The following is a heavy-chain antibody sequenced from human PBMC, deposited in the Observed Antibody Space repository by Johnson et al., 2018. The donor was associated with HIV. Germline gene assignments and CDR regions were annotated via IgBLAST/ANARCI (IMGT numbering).Heavy chain of an antibody. CDR1: GFTFSSYG. V-gene: IGHV3-30*02. J-gene: IGHJ3*02. CDR3: SRLPTGYSRDGFDI. D-gene: IGHD5-18*01. CDR2: IRYDGNSK. Sequence: QVHLVESGGGVVQPGGSLRLSCAASGFTFSSYGMHWVRQAPGKGLEWVAFIRYDGNSKYYGDSVKGRFTISRDNSKNTLYLQMNSLRAGDTAVYYCSRLPTGYSRDGFDIWGQGTMVTVSS.